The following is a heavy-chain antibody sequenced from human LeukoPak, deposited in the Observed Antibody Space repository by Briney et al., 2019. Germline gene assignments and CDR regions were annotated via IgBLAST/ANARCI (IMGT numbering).Heavy chain of an antibody. V-gene: IGHV3-23*01. CDR3: AKVASRITMIVVVRGYYFDY. D-gene: IGHD3-22*01. J-gene: IGHJ4*02. Sequence: PGGSLRLSCAASGFTFSSYAMSLVRQAPGKGLEWVSAISGSGGSTYYADSVKGRFTISRDNSKNTLYLQMNSLRAEDTAVYYCAKVASRITMIVVVRGYYFDYWGQGTLVTVSS. CDR1: GFTFSSYA. CDR2: ISGSGGST.